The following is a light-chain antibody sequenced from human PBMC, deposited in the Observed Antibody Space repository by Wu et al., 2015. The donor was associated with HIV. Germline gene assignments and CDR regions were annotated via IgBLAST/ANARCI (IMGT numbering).Light chain of an antibody. CDR2: GAS. CDR3: QQYGSSPLT. CDR1: RSTSTY. J-gene: IGKJ3*01. V-gene: IGKV3-20*01. Sequence: EVVLTQSPATLSLSPGERATLSCRASRSTSTYLAWYQQKPGQAPRLLISGASSRAAGIPDRFSGSGSGTDFILTIGRLEPEDFAVYYCQQYGSSPLTFGPGTKVDIK.